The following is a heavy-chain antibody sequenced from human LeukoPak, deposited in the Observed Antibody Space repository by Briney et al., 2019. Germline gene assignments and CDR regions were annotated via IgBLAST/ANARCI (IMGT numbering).Heavy chain of an antibody. CDR3: ARGHYYDSSGYH. D-gene: IGHD3-22*01. Sequence: SETLPLTCTVSGGSISSYYWSWIRQPPGKGLEWIGYIYYSGSTNYNPSLKSRVTISVDTSKNQFSLKLSSVTAADTAVYYCARGHYYDSSGYHWGQGTLVTVSS. J-gene: IGHJ4*02. CDR1: GGSISSYY. V-gene: IGHV4-59*01. CDR2: IYYSGST.